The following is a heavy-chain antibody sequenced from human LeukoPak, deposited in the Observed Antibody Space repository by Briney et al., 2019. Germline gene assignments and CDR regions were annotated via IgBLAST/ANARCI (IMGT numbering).Heavy chain of an antibody. CDR3: AKDLGLGRYLDWLSGLVDY. J-gene: IGHJ4*02. CDR2: ISGSGGST. V-gene: IGHV3-23*01. D-gene: IGHD3-9*01. Sequence: GGSLRLSCAASGFTFSSYAMSWVRQAPGKGLEWVSAISGSGGSTYYADSVKGRFTISRDNSKNTLYLQMNSLRAEDTAVYYCAKDLGLGRYLDWLSGLVDYWGQGTLVTVSS. CDR1: GFTFSSYA.